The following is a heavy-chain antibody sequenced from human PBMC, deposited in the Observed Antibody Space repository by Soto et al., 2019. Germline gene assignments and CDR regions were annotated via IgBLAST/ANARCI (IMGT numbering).Heavy chain of an antibody. Sequence: ASVKVSCKASGYTFTSYGISWVRQAPGQGLEWMGWISAYNGNTNYAQKLQGRVTMTTDTSTSTAYMELRSLRSDDTAVYYCARDDFWSGSDLKYCYYMDVWGKGTTVTVSS. CDR2: ISAYNGNT. CDR1: GYTFTSYG. CDR3: ARDDFWSGSDLKYCYYMDV. J-gene: IGHJ6*03. V-gene: IGHV1-18*01. D-gene: IGHD3-3*01.